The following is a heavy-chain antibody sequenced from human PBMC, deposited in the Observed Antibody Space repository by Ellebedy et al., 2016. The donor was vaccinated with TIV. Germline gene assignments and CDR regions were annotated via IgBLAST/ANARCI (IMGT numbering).Heavy chain of an antibody. Sequence: GESLKISCPASGFTFSSYGMHWVRQAPGTGLEWVADINLDGSEKVYVDSVKGRFTISRDNAKSSLYLQMNSLKVEDTAVYYCGRDPEWGAIDHWGQGTLVTVSS. D-gene: IGHD2-21*01. CDR2: INLDGSEK. CDR1: GFTFSSYG. CDR3: GRDPEWGAIDH. J-gene: IGHJ4*02. V-gene: IGHV3-7*01.